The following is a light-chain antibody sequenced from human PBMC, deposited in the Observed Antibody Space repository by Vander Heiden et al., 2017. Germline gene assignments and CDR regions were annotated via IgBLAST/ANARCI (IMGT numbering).Light chain of an antibody. J-gene: IGLJ2*01. V-gene: IGLV2-14*01. CDR1: SSDVGGYNY. CDR2: EVS. CDR3: SSYTSSSTL. Sequence: SALTQPASVSGSPGQSITISCTGTSSDVGGYNYVSWYQQHPGKAPKLMIDEVSNRPSGVSNRFSGSKSGNTASLTISGLQAEDEADYYCSSYTSSSTLFGGGTKLTVL.